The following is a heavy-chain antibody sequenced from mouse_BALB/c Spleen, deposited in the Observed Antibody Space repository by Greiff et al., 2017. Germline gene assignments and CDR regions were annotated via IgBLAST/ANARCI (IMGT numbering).Heavy chain of an antibody. J-gene: IGHJ1*01. Sequence: EVQLVESGPGLVKPSQSLSLTCSVTGYSITSGYYWNWIRQFPGNKLEWMGYISYDGSNNYNPSLKNRISITRDTSKNQFFLKLNSVTTEDTATYYCAREGGGYYDWYFDVWGAGTTVTVSS. D-gene: IGHD2-3*01. CDR3: AREGGGYYDWYFDV. CDR2: ISYDGSN. CDR1: GYSITSGYY. V-gene: IGHV3-6*02.